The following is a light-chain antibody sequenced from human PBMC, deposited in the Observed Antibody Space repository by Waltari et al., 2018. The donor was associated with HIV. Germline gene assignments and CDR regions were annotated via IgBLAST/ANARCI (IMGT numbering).Light chain of an antibody. CDR2: AAA. V-gene: IGKV1-5*03. J-gene: IGKJ3*01. CDR1: RDVGDW. CDR3: QQYKSYSFT. Sequence: DIWVTQSPSNLSASVGDKVTITCRGSRDVGDWLAWYQHKPSQAPKLLVSAAATLHSGAPSRFSGSGSGTDFALTIASLQVDDFATYYCQQYKSYSFTFGPGTTVEMK.